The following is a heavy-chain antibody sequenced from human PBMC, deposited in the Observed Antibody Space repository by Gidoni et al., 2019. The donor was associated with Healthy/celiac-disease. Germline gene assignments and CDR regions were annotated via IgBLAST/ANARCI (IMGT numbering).Heavy chain of an antibody. CDR1: GFTFSRSW. CDR3: ARDPGYSSGWYDHYFDY. CDR2: INSDGSST. D-gene: IGHD6-19*01. Sequence: EVQLVESGGGLVQPGGSLRLSCAASGFTFSRSWMHWVRQAPGKGLVGVSRINSDGSSTSYADSVKGRFTISRDNAKNTLYLQMNSLRAEDTAVYYCARDPGYSSGWYDHYFDYWGQGTLVTVSS. V-gene: IGHV3-74*01. J-gene: IGHJ4*02.